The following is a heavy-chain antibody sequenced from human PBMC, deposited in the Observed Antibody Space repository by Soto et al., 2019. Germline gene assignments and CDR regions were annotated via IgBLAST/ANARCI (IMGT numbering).Heavy chain of an antibody. Sequence: ASVKVSCKASGFTFSGSAVQWVRQARGQRLEWIGWIVVGRGNTKHAQKFQERVTITRDLSTGTAYMELSSLRSEDTAVYYCAASYYDSSAFDIWGQGTLVTVSS. CDR3: AASYYDSSAFDI. J-gene: IGHJ3*02. V-gene: IGHV1-58*01. D-gene: IGHD3-22*01. CDR2: IVVGRGNT. CDR1: GFTFSGSA.